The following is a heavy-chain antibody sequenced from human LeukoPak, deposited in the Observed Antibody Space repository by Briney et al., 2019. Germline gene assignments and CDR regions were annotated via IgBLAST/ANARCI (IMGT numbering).Heavy chain of an antibody. V-gene: IGHV3-21*01. CDR2: ITSSSSYI. CDR1: GFTFSSYN. Sequence: GGSLRLSCAASGFTFSSYNMNWVRQAPGKGLEWVSSITSSSSYIYYADSVKGRFTISRDNAKNSLYLQMNSLRAEDTAVYYCAREGKYYDILTGYYPQGALDYWGQGTLVTVSS. D-gene: IGHD3-9*01. J-gene: IGHJ4*02. CDR3: AREGKYYDILTGYYPQGALDY.